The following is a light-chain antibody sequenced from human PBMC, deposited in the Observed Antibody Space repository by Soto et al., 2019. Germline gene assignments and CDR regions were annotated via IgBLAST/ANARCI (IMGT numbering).Light chain of an antibody. Sequence: SALTQPASVSGSPGQSITISCTGTSSDVGSYNLVSWYQQHPDKAPKLMIYEGSKRPSGVSNRFSGSKSGNTASLTISGLQAEDEADYYCCSYAGSSTFVFGTGTKLTVL. CDR2: EGS. CDR3: CSYAGSSTFV. V-gene: IGLV2-23*01. CDR1: SSDVGSYNL. J-gene: IGLJ1*01.